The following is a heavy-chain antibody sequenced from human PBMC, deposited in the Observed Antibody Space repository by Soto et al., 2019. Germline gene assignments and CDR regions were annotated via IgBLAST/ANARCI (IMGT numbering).Heavy chain of an antibody. CDR3: ARHPPLFHDAFDI. Sequence: PSETLSLTCTVSGGSISSSSYYWGWIRQPPGKGLEWIGSIYYSGSTYYNPSLKSRVTISVDTSKNQFSLKLSSVTAADTAVYYRARHPPLFHDAFDIWGQGTMVTVSS. CDR2: IYYSGST. J-gene: IGHJ3*02. V-gene: IGHV4-39*01. D-gene: IGHD2-21*01. CDR1: GGSISSSSYY.